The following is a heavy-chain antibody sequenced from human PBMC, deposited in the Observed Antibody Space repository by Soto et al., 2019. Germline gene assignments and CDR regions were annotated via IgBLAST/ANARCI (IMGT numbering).Heavy chain of an antibody. CDR1: VSSFDEYA. V-gene: IGHV3-9*01. Sequence: PGGSLRLSCAASVSSFDEYAMHWVRQAPGKVLEWVSGISWNSNTIAYADSVKGRFTISRDYAKNSLYLQMNSLRAEDTAFYYCAKDTDPNWGQVTLVTVSS. CDR2: ISWNSNTI. CDR3: AKDTDPN. J-gene: IGHJ4*02.